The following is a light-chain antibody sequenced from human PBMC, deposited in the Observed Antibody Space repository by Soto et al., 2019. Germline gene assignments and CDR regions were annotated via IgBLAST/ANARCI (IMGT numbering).Light chain of an antibody. CDR1: SSHIGSSNL. CDR2: EGN. V-gene: IGLV2-14*02. Sequence: QSVLTQPASVSGSPGQSITISCTASSSHIGSSNLVSWYQHHSGKAPKLIIYEGNKRPSGVSNRFSGSKSGKTASLTISGLQAEDEGTYYCNSYTSGTTYVVFGGGTKVTVL. CDR3: NSYTSGTTYVV. J-gene: IGLJ2*01.